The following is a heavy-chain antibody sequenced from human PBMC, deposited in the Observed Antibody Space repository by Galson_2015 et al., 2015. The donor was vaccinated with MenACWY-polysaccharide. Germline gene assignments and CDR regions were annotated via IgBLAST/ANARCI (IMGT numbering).Heavy chain of an antibody. Sequence: LSLTCTVSGGSISNYYWSWIRRPAGKGLEWIGRIHTSGCTNYNPSLQTRPTMSVGTSKNQFSLTLSSVTAADAAVYYCARGVPTVVTTGGDNAFHIWGQGTMVPVSS. J-gene: IGHJ3*02. CDR3: ARGVPTVVTTGGDNAFHI. CDR2: IHTSGCT. CDR1: GGSISNYY. D-gene: IGHD4-23*01. V-gene: IGHV4-4*07.